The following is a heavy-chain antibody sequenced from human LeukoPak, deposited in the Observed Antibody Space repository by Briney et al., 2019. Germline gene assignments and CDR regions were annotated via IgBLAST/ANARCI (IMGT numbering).Heavy chain of an antibody. CDR3: ARVGGSGSY. CDR1: GFAFSSDW. Sequence: GGSLRLSCAASGFAFSSDWMSWVRQAPGKGLEWVSYISSGSSTIYYADSVKGRFTISRDNAKNSLYLQMNSLRAEDTAVYYCARVGGSGSYWGQGTLVTVSS. CDR2: ISSGSSTI. D-gene: IGHD3-10*01. V-gene: IGHV3-48*01. J-gene: IGHJ4*02.